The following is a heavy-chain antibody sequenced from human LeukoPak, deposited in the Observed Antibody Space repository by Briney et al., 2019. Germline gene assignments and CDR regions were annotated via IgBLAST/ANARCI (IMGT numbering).Heavy chain of an antibody. Sequence: SETLSLTCTVSGGSISSGGYYWSWIRQHPGKGLEWIGYIYYSGSTYYNPSLKSRVTISVDTSKNQFSLKLSSVTAADTAVYYCARGSTVYGDPNFDYWGQGTLVTVSS. CDR1: GGSISSGGYY. CDR3: ARGSTVYGDPNFDY. V-gene: IGHV4-31*03. CDR2: IYYSGST. J-gene: IGHJ4*02. D-gene: IGHD4-17*01.